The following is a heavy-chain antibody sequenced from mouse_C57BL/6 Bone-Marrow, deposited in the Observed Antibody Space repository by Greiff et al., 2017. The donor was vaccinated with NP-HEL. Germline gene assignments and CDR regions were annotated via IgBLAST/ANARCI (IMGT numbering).Heavy chain of an antibody. J-gene: IGHJ4*01. CDR3: APIYAGAMDY. Sequence: EVKLVESGGGLVKPGGSLNLSCAASGFTFSDYGMHWVRQAPEKGLEWVAYISSGSSTIYYADTVQGRFTISRDHAKNTLFLQMTSLRSEDTAMYYCAPIYAGAMDYWGQGTSVTVSS. D-gene: IGHD1-1*01. CDR2: ISSGSSTI. V-gene: IGHV5-17*01. CDR1: GFTFSDYG.